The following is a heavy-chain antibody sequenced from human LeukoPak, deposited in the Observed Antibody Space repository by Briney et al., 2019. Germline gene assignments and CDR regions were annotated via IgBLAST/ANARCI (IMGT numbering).Heavy chain of an antibody. CDR3: ARDRLGDSVVPAAMPWYYYGRDV. Sequence: GGSLRLSCAASGFTFSSYWMSWVRQAPGKGLEWVANIKQDGSEKYYVDSVKGRFTISRDNAKNSLYLQMNSLRAEDTAVYYGARDRLGDSVVPAAMPWYYYGRDVWGKGTTVTVSS. D-gene: IGHD2-2*01. CDR1: GFTFSSYW. CDR2: IKQDGSEK. J-gene: IGHJ6*04. V-gene: IGHV3-7*03.